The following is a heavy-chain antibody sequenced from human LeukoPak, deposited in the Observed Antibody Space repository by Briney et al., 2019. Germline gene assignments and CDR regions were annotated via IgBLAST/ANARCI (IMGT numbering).Heavy chain of an antibody. V-gene: IGHV1-18*01. Sequence: ASVKVSCKASGYTFTSYGISWVRQAPGQGLEWMGWISAYNGNTNYAQKLQGRVTMTTDTSMSTAYMELRSLRSDDTAVYYCARDHRDCSSTSCYSFVGDYWGQGTLVTVSS. D-gene: IGHD2-2*01. CDR1: GYTFTSYG. J-gene: IGHJ4*02. CDR2: ISAYNGNT. CDR3: ARDHRDCSSTSCYSFVGDY.